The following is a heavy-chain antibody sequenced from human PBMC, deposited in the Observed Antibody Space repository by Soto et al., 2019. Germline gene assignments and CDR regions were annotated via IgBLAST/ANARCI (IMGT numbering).Heavy chain of an antibody. D-gene: IGHD2-21*02. CDR1: GHGFTSYA. J-gene: IGHJ4*02. V-gene: IGHV1-3*01. CDR2: ISAGNGNT. Sequence: ASVKVSCKTSGHGFTSYAIHWVRQAPRQGLEWMGWISAGNGNTKYSQKFQGRVTITRDTSASTAYMELSSLRSEDTAVYYCARAVAVTADFDYWGQGTLVTVSS. CDR3: ARAVAVTADFDY.